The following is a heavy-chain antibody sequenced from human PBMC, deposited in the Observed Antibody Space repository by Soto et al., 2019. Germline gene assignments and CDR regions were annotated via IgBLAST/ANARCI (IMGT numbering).Heavy chain of an antibody. CDR3: ARASHNSYDSSGYLYYFDY. CDR2: ISGSGGST. CDR1: GFTFSSYA. J-gene: IGHJ4*02. Sequence: TGGSLRLSCAASGFTFSSYAMSWVRQAPGKGLDWVSAISGSGGSTYYADSVKGRFTISRDSSKNTLYLQVNSLRAEDTAVYYCARASHNSYDSSGYLYYFDYWGQGTLVTVSS. V-gene: IGHV3-23*01. D-gene: IGHD3-22*01.